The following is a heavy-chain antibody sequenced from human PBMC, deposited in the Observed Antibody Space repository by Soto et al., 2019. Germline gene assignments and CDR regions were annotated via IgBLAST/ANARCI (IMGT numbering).Heavy chain of an antibody. V-gene: IGHV5-51*01. D-gene: IGHD6-6*01. CDR3: ARRSTSSMAGMDV. CDR2: IYPGDSDT. J-gene: IGHJ6*02. CDR1: VYTFTAYW. Sequence: PGESLKISCKGSVYTFTAYWIGWVRQMPGKGLEWMGIIYPGDSDTRYSPSFQGQVTISVDKSISSAYLQWSSLKASDTAMYYCARRSTSSMAGMDVWGQGTTVTVSS.